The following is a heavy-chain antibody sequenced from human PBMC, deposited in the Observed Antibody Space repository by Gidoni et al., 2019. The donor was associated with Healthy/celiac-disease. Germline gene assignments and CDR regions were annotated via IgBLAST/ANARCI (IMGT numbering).Heavy chain of an antibody. CDR3: ARDRVSDTPNWFDP. Sequence: QVQLQESGPGLVKPSETLSLTCTVSGGSVSSGSYYWSWIRQPPGKGLEWIGYIYYSGSTNYNPSLKSRVTISVDTSKNQFSLKLSSVTAADTAVYYCARDRVSDTPNWFDPWGQGTLVTVSS. J-gene: IGHJ5*02. CDR2: IYYSGST. CDR1: GGSVSSGSYY. V-gene: IGHV4-61*01. D-gene: IGHD5-18*01.